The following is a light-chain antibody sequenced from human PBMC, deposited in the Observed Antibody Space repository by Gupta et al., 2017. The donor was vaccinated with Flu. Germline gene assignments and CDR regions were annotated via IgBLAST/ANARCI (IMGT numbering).Light chain of an antibody. J-gene: IGLJ3*02. CDR1: SSNIGAGSD. CDR2: NDN. V-gene: IGLV1-40*01. Sequence: QSVLTQPPSVSGAPAQTVTISCTWSSSNIGAGSDVFWYQQIPGAAPKLLIYNDNNRPSGVPDRFSGSRSGTSASLAITGLQATDDADYFCQSYDNSLNVRVFGGGTKLT. CDR3: QSYDNSLNVRV.